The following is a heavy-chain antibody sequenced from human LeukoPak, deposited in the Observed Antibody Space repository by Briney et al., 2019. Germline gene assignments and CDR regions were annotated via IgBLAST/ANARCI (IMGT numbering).Heavy chain of an antibody. CDR3: TRHMSYYYGMDV. J-gene: IGHJ6*02. D-gene: IGHD3-10*02. CDR2: IYYSRTT. Sequence: PSETLSLTCTVSGGSISSYYWSWIRQPPGKGLEWIGYIYYSRTTNYNPSLKSRVTISVDTSKNQFSLKLSSVTAADTAVYFCTRHMSYYYGMDVWGQGTTVTVSS. CDR1: GGSISSYY. V-gene: IGHV4-59*08.